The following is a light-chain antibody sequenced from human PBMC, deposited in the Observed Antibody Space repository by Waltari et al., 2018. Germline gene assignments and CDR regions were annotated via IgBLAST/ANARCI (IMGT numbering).Light chain of an antibody. CDR1: QSVANNY. V-gene: IGKV3-20*01. J-gene: IGKJ2*01. CDR3: QQYGNSPTT. Sequence: ETVLPQSPDTLSLSPGEGVTLSCRASQSVANNYLACDRQRPGHAPRLLIYGASSRASGIPDRFSGSGSGTDFTLAIRNLEPEDFAVYYCQQYGNSPTTFGRGTKLDIK. CDR2: GAS.